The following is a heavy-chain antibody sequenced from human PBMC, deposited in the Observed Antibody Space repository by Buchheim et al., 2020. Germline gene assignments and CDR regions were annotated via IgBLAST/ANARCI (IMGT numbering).Heavy chain of an antibody. Sequence: QVQLVQSGAEVKKPGSSVKVSCKASGGTFSSYAISWVRQAPGQGLEWMGRIIPILGIANYAQKFQGRVTITADKSTSTAYMELSSLRSEDTAVYYCASWGLTQVFGTYYGMDVWGQGTT. CDR1: GGTFSSYA. CDR3: ASWGLTQVFGTYYGMDV. D-gene: IGHD1-14*01. J-gene: IGHJ6*02. CDR2: IIPILGIA. V-gene: IGHV1-69*04.